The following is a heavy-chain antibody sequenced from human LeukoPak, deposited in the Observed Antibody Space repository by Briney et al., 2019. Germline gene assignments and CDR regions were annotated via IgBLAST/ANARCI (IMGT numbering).Heavy chain of an antibody. Sequence: SETLSLTCAVYGGSFSGYYWSWIRQPPGKGLEWIGEINHSGSTNYNPSLKSRVTISVDTSKNQFSLKLNSVTAADTAIYYCAREISPADSSSAFDYWGQGTLVTVSS. CDR2: INHSGST. V-gene: IGHV4-34*01. CDR3: AREISPADSSSAFDY. D-gene: IGHD6-6*01. CDR1: GGSFSGYY. J-gene: IGHJ4*02.